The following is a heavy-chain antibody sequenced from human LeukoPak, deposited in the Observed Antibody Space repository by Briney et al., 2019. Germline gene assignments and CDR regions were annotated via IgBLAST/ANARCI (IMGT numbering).Heavy chain of an antibody. V-gene: IGHV3-74*01. J-gene: IGHJ4*02. D-gene: IGHD4/OR15-4a*01. CDR2: INSDGSST. Sequence: GGSLRLSCAASGFAFNTYSMNWVRQAPGKGLVWVSRINSDGSSTSYADSVKGRFTISRDNSKNTLYLQMNSLRADDTAVYYCARRAGAYSHPYDYWGQGTLVTVSS. CDR3: ARRAGAYSHPYDY. CDR1: GFAFNTYS.